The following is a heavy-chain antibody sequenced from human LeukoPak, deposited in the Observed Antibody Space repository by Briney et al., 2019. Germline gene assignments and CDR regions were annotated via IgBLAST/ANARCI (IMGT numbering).Heavy chain of an antibody. CDR2: ISYDGSNK. CDR1: GFTFSSYA. Sequence: PGRSLRLSCAASGFTFSSYAMHWVRQAPGKGLEWVAVISYDGSNKYYADSVKGRFTISRDNSKNTLYLQMNSLRAEDTAVYYCARDFVAAHIYWGQGTLVTVSS. V-gene: IGHV3-30*04. J-gene: IGHJ4*02. D-gene: IGHD6-19*01. CDR3: ARDFVAAHIY.